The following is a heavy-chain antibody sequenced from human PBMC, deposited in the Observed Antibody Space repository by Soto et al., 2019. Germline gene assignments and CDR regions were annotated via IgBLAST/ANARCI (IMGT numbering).Heavy chain of an antibody. Sequence: ESGGGLVQPGGSLRLSCEASAFTLSSYWMSWVRQAPGKGLEWVANIKPDGSEKYYVDSVKGRFTISRDNTKNSLYLQMSTVRPEDTAIYYCARDYEFGFDIWGQGTLVTVSS. V-gene: IGHV3-7*01. CDR2: IKPDGSEK. CDR1: AFTLSSYW. CDR3: ARDYEFGFDI. D-gene: IGHD3-22*01. J-gene: IGHJ3*02.